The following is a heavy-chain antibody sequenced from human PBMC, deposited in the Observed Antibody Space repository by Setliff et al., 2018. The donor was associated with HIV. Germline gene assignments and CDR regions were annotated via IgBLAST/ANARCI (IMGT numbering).Heavy chain of an antibody. D-gene: IGHD2-2*01. CDR1: GYAFTSYG. V-gene: IGHV1-18*01. Sequence: PSVKVSCKASGYAFTSYGISWVRQAPGQGLEWVAWISPYNDNTNYAQKLQGRVTMTTDTSTSTAYMELRSLRSGDPAVYYCARDLGYCSSTSCYGSDYYMDVWGKGTTVTVSS. CDR2: ISPYNDNT. J-gene: IGHJ6*03. CDR3: ARDLGYCSSTSCYGSDYYMDV.